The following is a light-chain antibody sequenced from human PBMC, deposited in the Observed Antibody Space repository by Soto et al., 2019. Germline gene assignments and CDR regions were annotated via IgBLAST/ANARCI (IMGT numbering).Light chain of an antibody. J-gene: IGKJ1*01. CDR2: GAS. Sequence: EIVLTQSPGTLSLSPGERATLSCRTSQSVSSNYLAWYQQKPGQAPRLLIYGASTRATDIPDRFTGSVSGTDFPLTITRLEPEDFAVYYCQQYSTTYRTFGQGTKVEIK. V-gene: IGKV3-20*01. CDR1: QSVSSNY. CDR3: QQYSTTYRT.